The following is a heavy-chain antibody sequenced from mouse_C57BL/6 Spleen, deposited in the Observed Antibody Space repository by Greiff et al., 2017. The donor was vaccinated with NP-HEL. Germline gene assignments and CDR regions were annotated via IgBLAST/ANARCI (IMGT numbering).Heavy chain of an antibody. Sequence: EVNLVESGGGLVKPGGSLKLSCAASGFTFSDYGMHWVRQAPEKGLEWVAYISSGSSTIYYADTVKGRFTISRDNAKNTLFLQMTSLRSEDTAMYYCARNGYYEGYYFDYWGQGTTLTVSS. J-gene: IGHJ2*01. CDR3: ARNGYYEGYYFDY. D-gene: IGHD2-3*01. CDR2: ISSGSSTI. CDR1: GFTFSDYG. V-gene: IGHV5-17*01.